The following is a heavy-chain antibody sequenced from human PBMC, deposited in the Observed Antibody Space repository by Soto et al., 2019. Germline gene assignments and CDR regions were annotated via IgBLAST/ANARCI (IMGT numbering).Heavy chain of an antibody. Sequence: QLQLQESGSGLVKPSQTLSLTCAVSGGSISSGGHSWSWIRQPPGRGLEWIGYMSHNDNIYITPSLRSRLTMSVDTSKNQFSLKMTSVTAADTAIYYCARGTRTGYYGSGNPYESGMTYYYFYAMDVWGQGTTVTVSS. CDR2: MSHNDNI. CDR1: GGSISSGGHS. D-gene: IGHD3-10*01. J-gene: IGHJ6*02. V-gene: IGHV4-30-2*01. CDR3: ARGTRTGYYGSGNPYESGMTYYYFYAMDV.